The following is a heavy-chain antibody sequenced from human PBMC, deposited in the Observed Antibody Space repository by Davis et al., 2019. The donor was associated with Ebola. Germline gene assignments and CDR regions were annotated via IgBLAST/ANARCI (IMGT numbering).Heavy chain of an antibody. CDR2: IIPILGIA. J-gene: IGHJ4*02. V-gene: IGHV1-69*04. CDR3: ARDLAGYSYGYGY. Sequence: AASVTVSCKASGGTFSSYTISWVRQAPGQGLEWMGRIIPILGIANYAQKFQGRVTITADKSTSTAYMELSILRSEDTAVYYCARDLAGYSYGYGYWGQGTLVTVSS. D-gene: IGHD5-18*01. CDR1: GGTFSSYT.